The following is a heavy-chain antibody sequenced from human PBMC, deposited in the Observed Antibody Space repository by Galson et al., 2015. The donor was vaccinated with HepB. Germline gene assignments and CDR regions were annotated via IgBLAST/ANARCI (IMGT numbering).Heavy chain of an antibody. CDR3: ARVRYSSSWPVDY. CDR1: GFTFSNYW. V-gene: IGHV3-74*01. J-gene: IGHJ4*02. Sequence: SLRLSCAASGFTFSNYWMHWVRQAPGKGLVWVSRINSDGSSTCYADSVKGRFTISRDNAKNTLYLQMNSLRAEDTAVYYCARVRYSSSWPVDYWGQGTLVTVSS. CDR2: INSDGSST. D-gene: IGHD6-13*01.